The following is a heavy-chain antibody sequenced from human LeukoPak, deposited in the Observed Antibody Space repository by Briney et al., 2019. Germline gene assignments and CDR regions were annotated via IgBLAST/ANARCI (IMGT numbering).Heavy chain of an antibody. CDR1: RFTFSSYA. CDR3: ARTGYNYGTPLNN. D-gene: IGHD5-18*01. CDR2: IGDSGNSV. Sequence: GGSLRLSCAASRFTFSSYAMSWVRQAPGKGLEWVSAIGDSGNSVKYADSLKGRFTISRDNSKNTLYLQMNSLRAEDTAVYYCARTGYNYGTPLNNWGQGTLVTVSS. J-gene: IGHJ4*02. V-gene: IGHV3-23*01.